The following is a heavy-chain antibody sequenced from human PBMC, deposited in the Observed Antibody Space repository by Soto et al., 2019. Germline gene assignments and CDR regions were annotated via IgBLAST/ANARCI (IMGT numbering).Heavy chain of an antibody. CDR2: ISAYNGNT. D-gene: IGHD3-10*01. Sequence: GASVKVSCKASGYTFTSYGISWVRQAPGQGLEWMGWISAYNGNTNYAQKLQGRVTMTTDTSTSTAYMELRSLRSDDTAVYYCARDHRDSMADWFDPWGQGTLVTVSS. J-gene: IGHJ5*02. V-gene: IGHV1-18*01. CDR1: GYTFTSYG. CDR3: ARDHRDSMADWFDP.